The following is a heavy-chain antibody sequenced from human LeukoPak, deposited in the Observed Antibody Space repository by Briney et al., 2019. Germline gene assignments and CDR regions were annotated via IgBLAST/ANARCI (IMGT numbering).Heavy chain of an antibody. CDR1: GFTFSSYS. D-gene: IGHD4-11*01. CDR2: ISSSSSYI. CDR3: ARDKGPYSNHLDY. J-gene: IGHJ4*02. Sequence: PGGSLRLSCAASGFTFSSYSMNWVRQAPGKGLEWVSSISSSSSYIYYADSVKGRFTISRDNAKNSLCLQMNSLRAEDTAVYYCARDKGPYSNHLDYWGQGTLVTVSS. V-gene: IGHV3-21*01.